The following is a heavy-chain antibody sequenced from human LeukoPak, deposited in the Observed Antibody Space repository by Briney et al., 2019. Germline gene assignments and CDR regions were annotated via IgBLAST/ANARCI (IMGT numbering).Heavy chain of an antibody. V-gene: IGHV3-66*01. D-gene: IGHD5-18*01. CDR1: GFSVNNLY. J-gene: IGHJ4*02. Sequence: PGGSLRLSCAASGFSVNNLYMSWVRQAPGKGLEWVSVIYSGDRTYYADSVKGRFTISRDTSKNTVYLQMNSLRPEETAVYYCARDGEYSYGHGFDYWGQGTLVTVSS. CDR3: ARDGEYSYGHGFDY. CDR2: IYSGDRT.